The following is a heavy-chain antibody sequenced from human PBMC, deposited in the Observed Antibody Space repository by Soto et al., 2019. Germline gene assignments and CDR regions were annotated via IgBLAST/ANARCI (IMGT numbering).Heavy chain of an antibody. CDR2: IYYTGTT. J-gene: IGHJ6*02. CDR3: ARELGKSGMDV. V-gene: IGHV4-59*01. CDR1: GGHINNYY. Sequence: SETLSLTCSISGGHINNYYWSWIRQPPGKALEWIGYIYYTGTTNYNPSLKSRLTISLDTSKSQYSLNLTSVTAADTAVYYCARELGKSGMDVWGQGTTVT. D-gene: IGHD7-27*01.